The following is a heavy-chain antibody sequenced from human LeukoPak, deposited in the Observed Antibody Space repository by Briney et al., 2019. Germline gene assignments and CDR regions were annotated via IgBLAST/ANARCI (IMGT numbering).Heavy chain of an antibody. D-gene: IGHD3-22*01. CDR3: ARGGYYYDSSAETLPTN. Sequence: PGGSLRLSCAASGFTFSDYYMTWIRQAPGKGLEWVSYISSSTGYSNYADTVKGRFTISRDNAKNSLYLQMNSLRVEDTAVYYCARGGYYYDSSAETLPTNWGQGTLVTVSS. V-gene: IGHV3-11*05. J-gene: IGHJ4*02. CDR1: GFTFSDYY. CDR2: ISSSTGYS.